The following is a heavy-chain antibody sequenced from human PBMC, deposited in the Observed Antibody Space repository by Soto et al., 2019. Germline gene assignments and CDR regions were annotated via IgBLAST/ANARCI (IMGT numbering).Heavy chain of an antibody. CDR3: TRLIYDSRLNYFYFDL. Sequence: SETLSLTCVVSGGSISGRNWWSWVRQAPGKGLEWIGEVFHSGDTTYSPSLRSRVTISVDKSKNQFSLNLNSVTAADTAVYYCTRLIYDSRLNYFYFDLWGQGAPVTVSS. CDR1: GGSISGRNW. D-gene: IGHD3-22*01. J-gene: IGHJ4*02. CDR2: VFHSGDT. V-gene: IGHV4-4*02.